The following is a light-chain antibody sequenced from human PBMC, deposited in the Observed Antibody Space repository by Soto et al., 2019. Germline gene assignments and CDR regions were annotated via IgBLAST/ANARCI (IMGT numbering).Light chain of an antibody. CDR1: SSNIGRNT. CDR2: NNN. J-gene: IGLJ2*01. CDR3: AAWDDSLNGVV. Sequence: QSVLTQPPSASGTPGQRVTISCSGSSSNIGRNTVNWYQQLPGTAPKLLIYNNNQRPLGVPDRFSGSKSGTSASLAISGLQSEDEADYYCAAWDDSLNGVVFGGGTPLTVL. V-gene: IGLV1-44*01.